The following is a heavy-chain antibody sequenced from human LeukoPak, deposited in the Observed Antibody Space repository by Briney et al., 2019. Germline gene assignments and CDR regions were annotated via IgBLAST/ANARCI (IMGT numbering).Heavy chain of an antibody. J-gene: IGHJ6*03. CDR3: ARGIAARPSYYYYYMDV. Sequence: ASVKVSCKASGYTFTSYYMHWVRQAPGQGLEWMGIINPSGGSTSYAQKFQGRVTMTRDTSTSTVYMELSSLRSEDTAVYYCARGIAARPSYYYYYMDVWGKGTTVTVSS. V-gene: IGHV1-46*01. D-gene: IGHD6-6*01. CDR2: INPSGGST. CDR1: GYTFTSYY.